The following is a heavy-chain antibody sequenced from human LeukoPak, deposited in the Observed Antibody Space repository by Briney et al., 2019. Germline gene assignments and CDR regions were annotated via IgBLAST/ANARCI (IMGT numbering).Heavy chain of an antibody. J-gene: IGHJ6*03. CDR3: ARTPRLVTGVGWGCSSTSCPRFYYYDYMDV. CDR1: GGSISSLY. D-gene: IGHD2-2*01. V-gene: IGHV4-59*11. CDR2: IYYSGST. Sequence: PSRTLSLTCTVSGGSISSLYWSWIRQPPGPGLGWFGYIYYSGSTNSNPSLQSRVTISVDTSTNQFSLKLSSVTAADTAVYYCARTPRLVTGVGWGCSSTSCPRFYYYDYMDVWGKGTTVTASS.